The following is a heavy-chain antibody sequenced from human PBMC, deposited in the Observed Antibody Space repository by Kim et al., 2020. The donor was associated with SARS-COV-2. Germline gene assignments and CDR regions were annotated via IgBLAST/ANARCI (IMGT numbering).Heavy chain of an antibody. CDR3: ARRHVLRYFDWLLGPSGMDV. J-gene: IGHJ6*02. CDR2: IYYSGST. CDR1: GCSISSSSYY. Sequence: SETLSLTCTVSGCSISSSSYYWGWIRQPPGKGLEWIGSIYYSGSTYYNPSLKSRVTISVDTSKNQFSLKLSSVTAADTAVYYCARRHVLRYFDWLLGPSGMDVWGQGTTVTV. V-gene: IGHV4-39*01. D-gene: IGHD3-9*01.